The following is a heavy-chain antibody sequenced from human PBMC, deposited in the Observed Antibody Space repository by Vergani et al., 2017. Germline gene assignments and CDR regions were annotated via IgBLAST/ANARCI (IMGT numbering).Heavy chain of an antibody. CDR3: ARPGIAAAEPYYYYYMDV. V-gene: IGHV1-69*01. D-gene: IGHD6-13*01. CDR2: IIPIFGTA. CDR1: GGTFSSYA. Sequence: QVQLVQSGAEVKKPGSSVKVPCKASGGTFSSYAISWVRQAPGQGLEWMGGIIPIFGTANYAQKFQGRVTITADESTSTAYMELSSLRSEDTAVYYCARPGIAAAEPYYYYYMDVWGKGTTVTVSS. J-gene: IGHJ6*03.